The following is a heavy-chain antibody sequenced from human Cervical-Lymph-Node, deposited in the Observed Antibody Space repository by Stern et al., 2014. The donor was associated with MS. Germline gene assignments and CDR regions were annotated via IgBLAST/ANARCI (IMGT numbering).Heavy chain of an antibody. V-gene: IGHV1-69*01. Sequence: VQLVESGAEVKKPGSSVKVSFKASGGSFRMDSISWVRQAPGQGLEWMGGLTPMFGTSNYAQKCQGRVTTTADVSTSTAYMELTSLRSEDTAVYFCARDQGGIADSWGQGTLVIVSS. CDR1: GGSFRMDS. D-gene: IGHD6-13*01. CDR2: LTPMFGTS. CDR3: ARDQGGIADS. J-gene: IGHJ4*02.